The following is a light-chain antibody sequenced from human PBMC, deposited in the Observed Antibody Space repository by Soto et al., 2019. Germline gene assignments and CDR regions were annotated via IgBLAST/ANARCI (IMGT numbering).Light chain of an antibody. J-gene: IGLJ2*01. V-gene: IGLV2-14*01. CDR1: SSDVGGYNY. CDR3: SSYTSSSTLVV. CDR2: DVS. Sequence: QSALTQPASGSGSPGQSITLSSTGTSSDVGGYNYVSWYQQHPGKAPKLMIYDVSNRPSGVSNRFSGSKSGNTASLTISGLQAEDEADYYCSSYTSSSTLVVFGGGTKVTVL.